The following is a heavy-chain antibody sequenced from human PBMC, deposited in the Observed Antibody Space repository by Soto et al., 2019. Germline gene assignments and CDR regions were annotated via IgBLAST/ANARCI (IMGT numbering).Heavy chain of an antibody. CDR3: AREGFSYGEFDY. J-gene: IGHJ4*02. V-gene: IGHV1-3*01. CDR2: INAGNGNT. Sequence: ASVKVSCKASGYTFTSYAMHWVRQAPGQRLEWMGWINAGNGNTKYSQKFQGRVTITRDTSASTAYMELSSLRSEETAVYYCAREGFSYGEFDYWGQGTLVTVSS. CDR1: GYTFTSYA. D-gene: IGHD5-18*01.